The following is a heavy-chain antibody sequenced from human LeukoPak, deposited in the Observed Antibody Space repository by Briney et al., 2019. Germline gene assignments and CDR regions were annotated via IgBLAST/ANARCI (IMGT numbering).Heavy chain of an antibody. CDR2: INPSGGST. Sequence: ASVKVSCKASGYTFTNYYIHWVRQAPGQGLECMGIINPSGGSTSYAQKFQGRVTMTRDMSTSTVYMELSSLRSEDTAVYYCARDGGTTDYYESSDVSAPDYWGQGTLVTVSS. D-gene: IGHD3-22*01. V-gene: IGHV1-46*01. J-gene: IGHJ4*02. CDR1: GYTFTNYY. CDR3: ARDGGTTDYYESSDVSAPDY.